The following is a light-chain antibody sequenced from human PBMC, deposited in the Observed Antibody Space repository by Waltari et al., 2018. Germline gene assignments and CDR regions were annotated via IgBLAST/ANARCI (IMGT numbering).Light chain of an antibody. CDR2: KTN. CDR1: STNIGTNY. Sequence: QSVLTQPPSASGTPGQSVTISCSGGSTNIGTNYVYWYQQLPGGAPKLLISKTNHRPSGVQDRFSGSKSGTSASLAISGLRAEDEADYYGAAWDDSLYVALCGGGTKLTVL. J-gene: IGLJ3*02. CDR3: AAWDDSLYVAL. V-gene: IGLV1-47*01.